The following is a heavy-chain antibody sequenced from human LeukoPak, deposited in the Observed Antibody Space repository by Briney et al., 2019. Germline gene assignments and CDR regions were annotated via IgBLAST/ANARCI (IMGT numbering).Heavy chain of an antibody. J-gene: IGHJ4*02. Sequence: GASVKVSCKVSGGTFSSYAISWVRQAPGQGLEWMEGIIPIFGTANYAQKFQGRVTITADESTSTAYMELSSLRSEDTAVYYCAREQASVTTPDYWGQGTLVTVSS. D-gene: IGHD4-11*01. V-gene: IGHV1-69*01. CDR3: AREQASVTTPDY. CDR2: IIPIFGTA. CDR1: GGTFSSYA.